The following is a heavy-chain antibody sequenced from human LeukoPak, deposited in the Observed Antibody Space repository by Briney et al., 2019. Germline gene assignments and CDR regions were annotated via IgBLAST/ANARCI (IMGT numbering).Heavy chain of an antibody. Sequence: GGSLRLSCVASGFTFSSYNMNWVRQAPGKGLEWVSSISSTGTYIYYADSVKGRFTISRDNAKNSLDLQMNSLRAEDTAVYYCARSNSGSYNTFGYWGQGTLLTVPS. D-gene: IGHD1-26*01. J-gene: IGHJ4*02. CDR2: ISSTGTYI. CDR1: GFTFSSYN. V-gene: IGHV3-21*01. CDR3: ARSNSGSYNTFGY.